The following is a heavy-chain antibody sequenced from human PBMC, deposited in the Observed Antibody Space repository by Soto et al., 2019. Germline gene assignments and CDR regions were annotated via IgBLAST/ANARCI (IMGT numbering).Heavy chain of an antibody. J-gene: IGHJ6*01. D-gene: IGHD2-2*01. V-gene: IGHV5-10-1*01. CDR2: IHPSDSYT. CDR1: GSSFTSYF. CDR3: ARGGVVPAAITIHQGNHYYYYGMDV. Sequence: ESLKISCTGYGSSFTSYFIRWLRQMPRKPLELMGTIHPSDSYTNYSPSFQGDVTISADKSISTAYLQWSSLKASDTAMYYCARGGVVPAAITIHQGNHYYYYGMDVWGQGTTVTVSS.